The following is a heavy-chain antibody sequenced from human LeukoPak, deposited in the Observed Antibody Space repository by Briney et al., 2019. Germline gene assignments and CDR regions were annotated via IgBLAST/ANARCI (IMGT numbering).Heavy chain of an antibody. J-gene: IGHJ5*02. CDR3: TTEDIVVVVGAYDP. V-gene: IGHV3-15*01. D-gene: IGHD2-15*01. Sequence: PGGSLRLSCAGSGFIFSNAWMSWVRQAPGKGPEWVGRIKSKTDGGTTDYAAPVKGRFTISRDDSKNTLYLQMNSLKTEDTAVYYCTTEDIVVVVGAYDPWGQGTLVTVSS. CDR1: GFIFSNAW. CDR2: IKSKTDGGTT.